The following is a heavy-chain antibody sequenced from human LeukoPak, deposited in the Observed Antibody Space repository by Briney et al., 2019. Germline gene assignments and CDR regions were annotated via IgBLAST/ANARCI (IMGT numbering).Heavy chain of an antibody. D-gene: IGHD5-18*01. CDR2: IRSKNYGGTT. J-gene: IGHJ6*02. CDR1: GFTFGDYA. V-gene: IGHV3-49*04. CDR3: ARGPIHLWLYYGMDG. Sequence: GGSLRFSCPTSGFTFGDYAMSCVRQAPGKGLEWVGIIRSKNYGGTTEYAASVKGRFTISRDDSKSIAYLQMSSLKTEDTAVYYCARGPIHLWLYYGMDGWGQGTTVTVAS.